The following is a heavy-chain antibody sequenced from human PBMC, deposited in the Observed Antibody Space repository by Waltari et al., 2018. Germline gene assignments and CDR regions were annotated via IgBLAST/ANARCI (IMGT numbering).Heavy chain of an antibody. CDR3: ARPMKYYYYYYGMDV. CDR1: GGSISSGSYY. J-gene: IGHJ6*02. V-gene: IGHV4-39*01. D-gene: IGHD3-22*01. Sequence: QLQLQESGPGLVKPSETLSLTCTVSGGSISSGSYYWGWIRQPPGKGLEWIGSIYYSGSTYYHPSLKSRVTISVDTSKNQFSLKLSSVTAADTAVYFCARPMKYYYYYYGMDVWGQGTTVTVSS. CDR2: IYYSGST.